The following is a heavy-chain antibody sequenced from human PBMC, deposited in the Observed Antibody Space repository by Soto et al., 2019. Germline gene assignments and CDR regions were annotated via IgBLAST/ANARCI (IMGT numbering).Heavy chain of an antibody. Sequence: QVQLQESGPGLVKPSETLSLTCTVSGGSVSSGSYYWSWIRQPPGKGLEWIGYIYYSGSTNYNPSLKSRVTISVDTSKNQFSLKLSSVTAADTAVYYCARGYYDILTGYPLTNDYWGQGTLVTVSS. V-gene: IGHV4-61*01. D-gene: IGHD3-9*01. J-gene: IGHJ4*02. CDR1: GGSVSSGSYY. CDR3: ARGYYDILTGYPLTNDY. CDR2: IYYSGST.